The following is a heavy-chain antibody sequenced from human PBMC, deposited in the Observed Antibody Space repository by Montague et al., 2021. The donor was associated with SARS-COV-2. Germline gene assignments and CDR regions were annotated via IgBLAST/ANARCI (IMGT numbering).Heavy chain of an antibody. Sequence: SLRLSCAGSGFSFSKYEMNWVRQAPGKGLEWISDISSSGSTSYYIDSVKGRFTISRDNAKNSLYLQMNSLRAEDTAVYYCAREGFAGKYVEYWGQGTLVTVSS. V-gene: IGHV3-48*03. D-gene: IGHD2-21*01. CDR3: AREGFAGKYVEY. J-gene: IGHJ4*02. CDR1: GFSFSKYE. CDR2: ISSSGSTS.